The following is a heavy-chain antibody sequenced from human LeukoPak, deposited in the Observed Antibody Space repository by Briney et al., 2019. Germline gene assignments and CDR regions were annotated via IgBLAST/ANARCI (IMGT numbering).Heavy chain of an antibody. V-gene: IGHV1-8*01. CDR3: ARIPGRLLWLEESHMDV. Sequence: ASVKVSCKASGYTISSYDISWVRQATGQGLEWMGWMNPNTGKTGYAQKFKGRVTITQNTSISTAYMELSSLRSDDTAVYYCARIPGRLLWLEESHMDVWGKGTTVTVSS. D-gene: IGHD3-10*01. J-gene: IGHJ6*03. CDR1: GYTISSYD. CDR2: MNPNTGKT.